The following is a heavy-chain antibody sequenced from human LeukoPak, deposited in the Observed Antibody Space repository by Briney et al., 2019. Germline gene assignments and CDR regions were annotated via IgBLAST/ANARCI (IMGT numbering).Heavy chain of an antibody. V-gene: IGHV3-30*04. Sequence: GGSLRLSCAASGFNFRDSAMHWVRQAPGKGLEGVAVISYDGNNKYYADSVKGRFTISRDNSKNTLYLQMNSLRLEDTAVYYCAADYGDYVSPSDWGQGTLVTVSS. CDR3: AADYGDYVSPSD. D-gene: IGHD4-17*01. CDR1: GFNFRDSA. CDR2: ISYDGNNK. J-gene: IGHJ4*02.